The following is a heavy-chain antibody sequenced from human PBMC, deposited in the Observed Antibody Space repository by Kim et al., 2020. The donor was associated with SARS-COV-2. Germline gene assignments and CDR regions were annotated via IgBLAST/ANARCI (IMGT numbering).Heavy chain of an antibody. D-gene: IGHD1-20*01. CDR3: APLTGTAWETYGMDV. V-gene: IGHV3-9*01. Sequence: GGSLRLSCAASGFTFDDYAMHWVRQAPGKGLEWVSGISWNSGSIGYADSVKGRFTISRDNAKNSLYLQMNSLRAEDTALYYCAPLTGTAWETYGMDVWGQGTTVTVSS. CDR1: GFTFDDYA. CDR2: ISWNSGSI. J-gene: IGHJ6*02.